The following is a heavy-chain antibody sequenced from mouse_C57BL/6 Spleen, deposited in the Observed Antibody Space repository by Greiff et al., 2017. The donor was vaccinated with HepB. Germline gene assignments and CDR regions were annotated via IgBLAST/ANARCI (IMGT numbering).Heavy chain of an antibody. CDR3: ARRGYGSTFDY. Sequence: EVKLVESGGGLVKPGGSLKLSCAASGFTFSSYAMSWVRQTPEKRLEWVATISDGGSYTYYPDNVKGRFTISRDNAKNNLYLQMSHLKSEDTAMYYCARRGYGSTFDYWGQGTTLTVSS. CDR1: GFTFSSYA. J-gene: IGHJ2*01. V-gene: IGHV5-4*03. CDR2: ISDGGSYT. D-gene: IGHD1-1*01.